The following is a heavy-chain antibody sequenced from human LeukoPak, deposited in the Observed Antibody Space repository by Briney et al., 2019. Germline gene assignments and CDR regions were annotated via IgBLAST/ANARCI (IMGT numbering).Heavy chain of an antibody. D-gene: IGHD1-26*01. CDR3: AKDRGATSEFDY. CDR1: GFTFSSYA. CDR2: ISGSGGST. V-gene: IGHV3-23*01. J-gene: IGHJ4*02. Sequence: PGGSLRLSCAASGFTFSSYAMSWVRQAPGKGLEWVSAISGSGGSTYYADSVKGRFTISRDNSENTLYLQMNSLRAEDTAVYYCAKDRGATSEFDYWGQGTLVTVSS.